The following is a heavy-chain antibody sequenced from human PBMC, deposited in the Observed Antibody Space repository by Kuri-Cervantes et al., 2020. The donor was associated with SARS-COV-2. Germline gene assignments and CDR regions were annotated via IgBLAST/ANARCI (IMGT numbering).Heavy chain of an antibody. CDR1: GGSISSHY. D-gene: IGHD2-2*02. J-gene: IGHJ1*01. Sequence: SETLSLTCTVSGGSISSHYWGWIRQPPGKGLEWIGSIYHSGSTYYNPSLKSRVTISVDTSKNQFSLKLSSVTAADTAVYYCASQVVPAAIAVEYFQHWGQGTLVTVSS. V-gene: IGHV4-38-2*02. CDR2: IYHSGST. CDR3: ASQVVPAAIAVEYFQH.